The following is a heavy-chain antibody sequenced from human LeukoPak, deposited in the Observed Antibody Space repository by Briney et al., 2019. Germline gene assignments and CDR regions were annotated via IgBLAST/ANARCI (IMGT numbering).Heavy chain of an antibody. CDR1: GFTVSNNY. Sequence: PGGSLRLSCAASGFTVSNNYMNWVRQAPGKGLEWVSIIYSGGRTYYADSVKGRFTISRDNPKNTLYLEMNNLRAEDTAVYYCARVLVELWVRPYYYYMDVWGKGTTVTISS. J-gene: IGHJ6*03. V-gene: IGHV3-53*01. CDR2: IYSGGRT. D-gene: IGHD5-18*01. CDR3: ARVLVELWVRPYYYYMDV.